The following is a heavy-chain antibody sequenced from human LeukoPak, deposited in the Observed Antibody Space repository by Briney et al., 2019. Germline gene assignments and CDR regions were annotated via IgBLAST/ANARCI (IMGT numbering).Heavy chain of an antibody. Sequence: SETLSLTCAVYGGSFSGYYWSWIRQPPGKGLEWIGEINHSGSTNYNPSLKSRVTISVDTSKNQFSLKLSSVTAADTAVYYCARGQGENNYYYYYMDVWGKGTTVTVSS. CDR3: ARGQGENNYYYYYMDV. V-gene: IGHV4-34*01. J-gene: IGHJ6*03. D-gene: IGHD1/OR15-1a*01. CDR1: GGSFSGYY. CDR2: INHSGST.